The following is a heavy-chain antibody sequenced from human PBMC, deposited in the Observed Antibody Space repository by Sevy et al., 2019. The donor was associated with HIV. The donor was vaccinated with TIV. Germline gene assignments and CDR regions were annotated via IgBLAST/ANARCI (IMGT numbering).Heavy chain of an antibody. J-gene: IGHJ4*02. V-gene: IGHV1-3*01. Sequence: ASVKVSCKASGYTFTSYAMHWVRQAPGQRLEWMGWINAGNGNTKYSQKFQGRVTITRDTSTSTAYMELSSLRSEDTAVYYSARGIRTFRYRPNFAYWGQGTLVTASS. CDR1: GYTFTSYA. D-gene: IGHD3-16*02. CDR2: INAGNGNT. CDR3: ARGIRTFRYRPNFAY.